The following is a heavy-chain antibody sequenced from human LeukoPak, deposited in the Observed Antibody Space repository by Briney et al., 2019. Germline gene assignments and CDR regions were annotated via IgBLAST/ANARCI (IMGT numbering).Heavy chain of an antibody. D-gene: IGHD3-16*01. CDR1: GFIFDDYA. J-gene: IGHJ4*02. CDR2: ISWNSGNI. CDR3: AKDISPNHSNALSS. V-gene: IGHV3-9*01. Sequence: PGRSLRLSCAASGFIFDDYAMHRVRQVPGKGLEWVSIISWNSGNIAYADSVKGRFTISRDNANNSLSLQMNSLRVEDTALYYCAKDISPNHSNALSSWGQGTLVIVSS.